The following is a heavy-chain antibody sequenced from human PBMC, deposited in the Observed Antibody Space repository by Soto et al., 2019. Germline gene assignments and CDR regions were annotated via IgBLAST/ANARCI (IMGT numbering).Heavy chain of an antibody. J-gene: IGHJ6*02. CDR3: ARDGLAVAGSGSYGMDV. V-gene: IGHV4-61*01. CDR1: GGSVSSGSYY. D-gene: IGHD6-19*01. Sequence: SETLSLTCTVSGGSVSSGSYYWSWIRQSPGRGLEWIGYIYYSGSTNYNPSLKSRVTISVDTSKNQFSLKLSSVTAADTAVYYCARDGLAVAGSGSYGMDVWGQGTTVTVSS. CDR2: IYYSGST.